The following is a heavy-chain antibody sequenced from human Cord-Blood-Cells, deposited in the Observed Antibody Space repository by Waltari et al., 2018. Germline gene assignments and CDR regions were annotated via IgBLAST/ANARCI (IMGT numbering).Heavy chain of an antibody. CDR1: GGSSSGYY. V-gene: IGHV4-34*01. CDR2: INHSGST. D-gene: IGHD3-22*01. Sequence: QVQLQQWGAGLLKPSETLSLTCAVYGGSSSGYYWSWIRQPPGKGLEWIGEINHSGSTNYNPSLKSRVTISVDTSKNQFSLKLSSVTAADTAVYYCARGQYYDSSGYYYYFDYWGQGTLVTVSS. CDR3: ARGQYYDSSGYYYYFDY. J-gene: IGHJ4*02.